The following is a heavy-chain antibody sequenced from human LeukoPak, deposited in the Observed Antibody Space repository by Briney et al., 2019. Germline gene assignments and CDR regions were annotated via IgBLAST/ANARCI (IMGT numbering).Heavy chain of an antibody. J-gene: IGHJ4*02. Sequence: GGSLRLSCTASGFTFINYGINWVRQSPGKGLEWLSSIGATDKYIYYSDSLKGRFTISRDNAKNSVYLQMNSPRADDTGVYYCARDQGTLGWPIDFWGQGTLVTVSS. CDR3: ARDQGTLGWPIDF. D-gene: IGHD6-19*01. CDR1: GFTFINYG. V-gene: IGHV3-21*01. CDR2: IGATDKYI.